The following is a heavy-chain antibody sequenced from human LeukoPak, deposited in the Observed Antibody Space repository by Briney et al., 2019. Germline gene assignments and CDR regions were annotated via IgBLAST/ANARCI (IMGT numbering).Heavy chain of an antibody. CDR1: GLTVSSSY. CDR3: ARESSWSFDY. CDR2: IYSDGGA. D-gene: IGHD6-13*01. V-gene: IGHV3-66*01. Sequence: GGSLRLSCAASGLTVSSSYMSWVRQAPGKGLEWVSVIYSDGGAYYADSVKDRFTISRDNSKNTLYLQMNSLRAEDTALYYCARESSWSFDYWGQGTLVTVSS. J-gene: IGHJ4*02.